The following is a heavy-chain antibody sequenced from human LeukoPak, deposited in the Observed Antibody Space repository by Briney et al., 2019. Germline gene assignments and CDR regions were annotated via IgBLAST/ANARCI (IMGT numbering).Heavy chain of an antibody. D-gene: IGHD3-10*01. CDR1: GYTFTSYT. V-gene: IGHV1-3*01. Sequence: GASVKVSCKASGYTFTSYTMHWVRQAPGQRLEWMGWINAGNGNTKSSQKFQGRVTITRDTSATTAYMELSSLRSEDTAVYYCARVLYYYGSGSRGFDPWGQGTLVTVSS. CDR2: INAGNGNT. J-gene: IGHJ5*02. CDR3: ARVLYYYGSGSRGFDP.